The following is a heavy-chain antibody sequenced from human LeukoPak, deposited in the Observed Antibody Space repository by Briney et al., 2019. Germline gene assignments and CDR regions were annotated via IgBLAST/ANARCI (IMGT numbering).Heavy chain of an antibody. V-gene: IGHV1-2*02. CDR3: ARASLAAARFSWFDP. CDR1: GYTFTGYY. D-gene: IGHD2-2*01. J-gene: IGHJ5*02. Sequence: GASVKVSCKASGYTFTGYYMHWGRQAPGQGLEWMGWINPNSGGTNYAQKFQGRVTITRDTSISTAYMELSRLRSDDTAVYHCARASLAAARFSWFDPWGQGTLVTVSS. CDR2: INPNSGGT.